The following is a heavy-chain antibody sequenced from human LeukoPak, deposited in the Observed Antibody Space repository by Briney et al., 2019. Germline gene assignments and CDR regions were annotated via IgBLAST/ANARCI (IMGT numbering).Heavy chain of an antibody. CDR3: ARTERYFDWLLTDYFDY. J-gene: IGHJ4*02. D-gene: IGHD3-9*01. CDR1: GYTFTGYY. V-gene: IGHV1-2*02. CDR2: INPNSGGT. Sequence: ASVKVSCKASGYTFTGYYMHWVRQAPGQGLEWMGWINPNSGGTNYAQKFQGRVTMTRDTSISTAYMELSRLRSDDTAVYYCARTERYFDWLLTDYFDYWGQGTLVTVSS.